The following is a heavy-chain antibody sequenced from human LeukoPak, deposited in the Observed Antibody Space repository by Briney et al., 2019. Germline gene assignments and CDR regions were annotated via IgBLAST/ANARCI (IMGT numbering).Heavy chain of an antibody. CDR2: FSGNDGYT. Sequence: PGGSLRLSCAGSGFTFTNSILSWVRQAPGKGLEWLSTFSGNDGYTYYADSVKGRFTISRDNSKNTVYLQTNSLRAEDTANYYCAKRSTGYYFDSWGQGTLVTVSS. V-gene: IGHV3-23*01. CDR3: AKRSTGYYFDS. CDR1: GFTFTNSI. J-gene: IGHJ4*02. D-gene: IGHD2-2*01.